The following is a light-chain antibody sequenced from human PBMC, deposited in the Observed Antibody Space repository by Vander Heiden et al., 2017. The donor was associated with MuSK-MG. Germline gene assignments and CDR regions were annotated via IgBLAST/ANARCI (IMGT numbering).Light chain of an antibody. V-gene: IGKV3-11*01. J-gene: IGKJ1*01. Sequence: EVVFTQSQAFPSLSPGGGATLSCRASQSVDSYLAWNKQKPGQAPRLLLYDASNRATGIPARFSGSGSGTEFPLTISSLGPEDFAVYYCQQRRNWPGTFGQGTKVEIK. CDR3: QQRRNWPGT. CDR2: DAS. CDR1: QSVDSY.